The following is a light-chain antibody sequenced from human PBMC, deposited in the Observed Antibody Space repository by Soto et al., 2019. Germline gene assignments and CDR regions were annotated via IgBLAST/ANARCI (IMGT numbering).Light chain of an antibody. CDR3: QQYDNWLTGT. Sequence: EIVLTQSPGTLSLSPGERATLSCRASQSVSSYYLAWYQQKPGQAPRLLIYAASSRATGIPDRFSGGGSGTEFTLTISSLQSEDFAVYYCQQYDNWLTGTFGQGTKVDIK. J-gene: IGKJ1*01. CDR2: AAS. CDR1: QSVSSYY. V-gene: IGKV3-20*01.